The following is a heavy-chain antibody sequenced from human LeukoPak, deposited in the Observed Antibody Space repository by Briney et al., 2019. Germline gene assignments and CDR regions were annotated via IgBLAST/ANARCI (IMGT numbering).Heavy chain of an antibody. V-gene: IGHV4-34*01. J-gene: IGHJ4*02. CDR3: ARRTVTQQFDY. Sequence: SETLSLTCAVYGGSFSGYYWSWIRQPPGKGLEWIGEINHSGSTNYNPSLKSRVTISVDTSKNQFSLELSSVTAADTAVYYCARRTVTQQFDYWGQGTLVTVSS. D-gene: IGHD4-17*01. CDR1: GGSFSGYY. CDR2: INHSGST.